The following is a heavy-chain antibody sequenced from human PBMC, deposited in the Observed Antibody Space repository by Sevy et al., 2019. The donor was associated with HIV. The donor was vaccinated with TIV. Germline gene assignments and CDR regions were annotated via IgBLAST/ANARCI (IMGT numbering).Heavy chain of an antibody. V-gene: IGHV3-30-3*01. CDR2: ISYEGTET. CDR1: GLAFSTHA. J-gene: IGHJ4*01. CDR3: ARDGGNSVKWYPLY. Sequence: GGSLRLSCAASGLAFSTHAMHWVRQAPGKGLEWVAVISYEGTETFYAASVEGRFTISRDNSKNMLSLQNNSLRPEDTAVYYCARDGGNSVKWYPLYWGHGTLVTVSS. D-gene: IGHD2-2*01.